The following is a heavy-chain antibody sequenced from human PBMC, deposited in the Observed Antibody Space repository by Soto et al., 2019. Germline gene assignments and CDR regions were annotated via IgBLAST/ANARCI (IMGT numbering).Heavy chain of an antibody. D-gene: IGHD3-16*02. CDR1: GFTLSNSW. J-gene: IGHJ4*02. CDR3: STYGYIWGNYRYRWAY. CDR2: ILSVSDGGTT. V-gene: IGHV3-15*01. Sequence: EVQLVESGGGLVKPGGSLRLSCAASGFTLSNSWMSWVRQAPGQGLEWVGRILSVSDGGTTDYAAPVKGRFTISRDDSKNTLYLQMNSLKIEDTAVYYCSTYGYIWGNYRYRWAYWGQGILVTVSS.